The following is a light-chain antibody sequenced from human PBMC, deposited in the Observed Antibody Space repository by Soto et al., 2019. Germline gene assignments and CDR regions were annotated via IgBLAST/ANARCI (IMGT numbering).Light chain of an antibody. CDR2: DAS. V-gene: IGKV1-5*01. Sequence: DIQMTQSPSTLSASVGDRVTITCRASQSISRWLAWHQQKPGKAPRLLIYDASNLQRGVPSRFSGSGSGTEFTLNITTLQPEDFATYYCQQYSDYSGMFGQGTKVEIK. J-gene: IGKJ1*01. CDR1: QSISRW. CDR3: QQYSDYSGM.